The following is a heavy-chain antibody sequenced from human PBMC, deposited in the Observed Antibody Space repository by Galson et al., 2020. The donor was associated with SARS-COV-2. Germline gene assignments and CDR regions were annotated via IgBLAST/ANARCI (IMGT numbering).Heavy chain of an antibody. J-gene: IGHJ4*02. V-gene: IGHV3-15*01. D-gene: IGHD2-8*01. CDR2: IKSKTDGGTT. Sequence: GGSLILSCAASGFTFSLAWLNWVRQAPGKGLEWVGRIKSKTDGGTTDYAAPVKGRFTISRDDSRDTLCLEMNRLTPEDTAMYYCATEGSCSNGVCTYSFHGLDVWGQGTLVTVSS. CDR1: GFTFSLAW. CDR3: ATEGSCSNGVCTYSFHGLDV.